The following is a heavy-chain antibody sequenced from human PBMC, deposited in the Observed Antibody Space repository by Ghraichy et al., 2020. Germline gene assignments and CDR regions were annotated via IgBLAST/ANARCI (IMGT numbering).Heavy chain of an antibody. CDR2: IYHSGST. CDR1: GYSISSGYY. J-gene: IGHJ4*02. Sequence: SQTISLTCAVSGYSISSGYYWGWFRQPPGKGLEWIGSIYHSGSTYYNPSLKSRVTISVDTSKNQFSLKLSSVTAADTAVYYCARDIGYYKSDYWGQGTLVTVSS. CDR3: ARDIGYYKSDY. D-gene: IGHD1-26*01. V-gene: IGHV4-38-2*02.